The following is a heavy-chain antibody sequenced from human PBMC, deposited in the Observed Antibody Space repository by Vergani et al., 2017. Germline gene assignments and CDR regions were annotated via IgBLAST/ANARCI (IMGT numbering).Heavy chain of an antibody. D-gene: IGHD3-10*01. CDR1: GYTFTAYY. J-gene: IGHJ5*02. CDR2: ISPDGFST. V-gene: IGHV1-46*01. Sequence: QVQLVKSGAEVGKPGASVKLSCKASGYTFTAYYIHWVRQAPEQGLEWVGVISPDGFSTFYAQKFQGRVTITRDTSTSTVYVEVTSLRSDDTAVYYCAREPDYYGSGSYGSRNRFDPWGQGTLVTVSS. CDR3: AREPDYYGSGSYGSRNRFDP.